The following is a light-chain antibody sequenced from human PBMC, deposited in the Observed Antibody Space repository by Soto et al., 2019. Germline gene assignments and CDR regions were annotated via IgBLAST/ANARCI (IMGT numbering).Light chain of an antibody. CDR3: SSYTTISTLV. CDR2: EVS. V-gene: IGLV2-14*01. J-gene: IGLJ2*01. CDR1: TSDVGRYNY. Sequence: QSALTQPTSVAGSSGQSITISCTGTTSDVGRYNYVSWYQQHPGKAPKLIISEVSTRPSGVSDRFSGSKSGNTASLTISGLQPEDEADYYCSSYTTISTLVFGGGTKLTVL.